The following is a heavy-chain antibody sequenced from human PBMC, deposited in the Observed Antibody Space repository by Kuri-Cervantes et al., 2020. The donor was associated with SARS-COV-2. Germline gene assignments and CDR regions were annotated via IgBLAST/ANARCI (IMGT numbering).Heavy chain of an antibody. CDR3: ARGYSSGWPDY. D-gene: IGHD6-19*01. CDR2: IYYSGST. V-gene: IGHV4-30-4*08. J-gene: IGHJ4*02. CDR1: GGSISSGDYY. Sequence: LRLSCTVSGGSISSGDYYWSWIRQPPGKGLEWIGYIYYSGSTYYNPSLKSRVTISVDTSKNQFSLKLNSVTAADTAVYYCARGYSSGWPDYWGQGTLVTVSS.